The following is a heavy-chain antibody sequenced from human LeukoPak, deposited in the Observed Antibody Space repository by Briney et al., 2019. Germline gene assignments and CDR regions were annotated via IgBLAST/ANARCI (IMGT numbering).Heavy chain of an antibody. CDR1: GYSFSSYG. J-gene: IGHJ4*02. CDR3: ARVPELAHFDY. Sequence: ASVKVSCKASGYSFSSYGMSWVRQAPGQGLEWMGWISAYNGNTNYAQNLQGRVTMTTDTSTSTAYMDLRSLRSDDTAVYYCARVPELAHFDYWGQGTLVTVSS. D-gene: IGHD1-14*01. CDR2: ISAYNGNT. V-gene: IGHV1-18*01.